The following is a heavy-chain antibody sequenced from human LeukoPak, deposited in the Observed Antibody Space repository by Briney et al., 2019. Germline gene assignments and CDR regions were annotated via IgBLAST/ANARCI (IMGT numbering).Heavy chain of an antibody. CDR1: GYTFTDYY. J-gene: IGHJ4*02. D-gene: IGHD5-12*01. CDR2: INPASGGT. CDR3: ARGNLLATNSFDY. V-gene: IGHV1-2*02. Sequence: ASVTVSCKASGYTFTDYYMHWVRQAPGQGREWMGWINPASGGTNSAEKFQDRVTMTRDTSISTAYMGLSGLRSDDTAVYYCARGNLLATNSFDYWGQGTQVTVSS.